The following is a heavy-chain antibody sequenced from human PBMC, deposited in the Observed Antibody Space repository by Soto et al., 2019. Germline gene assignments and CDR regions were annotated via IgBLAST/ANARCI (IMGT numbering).Heavy chain of an antibody. CDR2: IYYSGSS. J-gene: IGHJ4*02. CDR3: ARDQGGPFDS. Sequence: QVQLQESGPGLVKPSETLSLTCTVSGVSFSTYYWSWIRQAPGKGLEWIGYIYYSGSSNYNPSLKSRVTMSVDTSKNQLSLKLSSVTAADTAVYYCARDQGGPFDSWGQGTLVTVS. CDR1: GVSFSTYY. D-gene: IGHD2-15*01. V-gene: IGHV4-59*01.